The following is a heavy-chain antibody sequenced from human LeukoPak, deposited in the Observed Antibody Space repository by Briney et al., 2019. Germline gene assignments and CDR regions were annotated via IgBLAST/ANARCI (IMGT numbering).Heavy chain of an antibody. V-gene: IGHV4-59*01. J-gene: IGHJ4*02. CDR3: ARGVRNYSPTVHYFDY. CDR1: GDSISSYY. D-gene: IGHD1-7*01. Sequence: SETLSLTCTVSGDSISSYYWSWIRQPPGKGLEWIGYIYYSGSTNYNPSLKSRVTISVDTSKNQFSLKLSSVTAADTAVYYCARGVRNYSPTVHYFDYWGQGTLVTVSS. CDR2: IYYSGST.